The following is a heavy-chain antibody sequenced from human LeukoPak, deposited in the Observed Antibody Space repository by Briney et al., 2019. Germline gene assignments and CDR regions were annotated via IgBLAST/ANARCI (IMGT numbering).Heavy chain of an antibody. Sequence: SETLSLTCAVSGGSISSSNWWSWVRQPPGKGLEWIGEIYHSGSTNYNPSLKSRVTISVDKSKNQFSLKLSSVTAADTSVYYCARAHYYDSSGYHPPSFDYWGQGTLVTVSS. D-gene: IGHD3-22*01. CDR3: ARAHYYDSSGYHPPSFDY. J-gene: IGHJ4*02. V-gene: IGHV4-4*02. CDR2: IYHSGST. CDR1: GGSISSSNW.